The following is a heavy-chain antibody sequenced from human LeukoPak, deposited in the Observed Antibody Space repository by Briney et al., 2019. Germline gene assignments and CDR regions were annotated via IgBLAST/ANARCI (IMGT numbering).Heavy chain of an antibody. D-gene: IGHD2-2*01. CDR3: AGGYCSSTSCSDYYYYYMDV. J-gene: IGHJ6*03. V-gene: IGHV3-7*03. CDR2: IKQDGSEK. CDR1: GFTFSSYW. Sequence: PGGSLRLSCAASGFTFSSYWMSWVRQAPGKGLEWVANIKQDGSEKYYVDSVKGRFTISRDNAKNSLYLQMNSLRAEDTAVYYCAGGYCSSTSCSDYYYYYMDVWGKGTTVTVSS.